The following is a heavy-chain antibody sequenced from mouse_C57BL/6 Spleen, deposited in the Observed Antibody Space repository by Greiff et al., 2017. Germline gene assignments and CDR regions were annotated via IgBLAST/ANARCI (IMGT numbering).Heavy chain of an antibody. V-gene: IGHV5-6*01. Sequence: EVKLVESGGDLVKPGGSLKLSCAASGFTFSSYGMSWVRQTPDKRLEWVATISSGGSYTYYPDSVKGRFTISRDNAKNTLYLQMSSLKSEDTAMYYCARQGLLRFNWYFDVWGTGTTVTVSS. CDR2: ISSGGSYT. CDR1: GFTFSSYG. J-gene: IGHJ1*03. D-gene: IGHD1-1*01. CDR3: ARQGLLRFNWYFDV.